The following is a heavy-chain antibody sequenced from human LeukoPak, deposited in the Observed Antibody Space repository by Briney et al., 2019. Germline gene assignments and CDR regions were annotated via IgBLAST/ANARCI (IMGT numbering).Heavy chain of an antibody. CDR3: ARDSTTGTFDY. D-gene: IGHD1-1*01. J-gene: IGHJ4*02. Sequence: GGSLRLSCAASGFTFSSYAMPWVRQAPGKGLEWVAVISYDGSNKYYADSVKGRFTISRDNSKNTLYLQMNSLRAEDTAVYYCARDSTTGTFDYWGQGTLVTVSS. CDR2: ISYDGSNK. CDR1: GFTFSSYA. V-gene: IGHV3-30-3*01.